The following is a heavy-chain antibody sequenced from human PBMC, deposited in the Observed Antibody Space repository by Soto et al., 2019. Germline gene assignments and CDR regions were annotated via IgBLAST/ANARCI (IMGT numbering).Heavy chain of an antibody. D-gene: IGHD1-7*01. J-gene: IGHJ3*02. CDR2: IYYSGST. V-gene: IGHV4-59*08. CDR1: GGSISSYY. CDR3: ARRNNWNYLDAFDI. Sequence: QVQLQESGPGLVKPSETLSLTCTVSGGSISSYYWSWIRQPPGKGLEWIGYIYYSGSTNYNPSLKSRVTISVDTSKNQFSLKLSSVTAADTAVYYCARRNNWNYLDAFDIWGQGTMVTVSS.